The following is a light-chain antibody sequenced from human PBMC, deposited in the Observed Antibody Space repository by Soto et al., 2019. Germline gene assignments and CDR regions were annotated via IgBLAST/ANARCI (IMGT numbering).Light chain of an antibody. Sequence: SYELTQPPSVSVAPGQTARITCGGNNIESKRVHWYQQKPGQAPVLVVYDDSDRPSGIPERFSGSNSGNTATLTISRVEAGDEAAYYCQVWDSSSDHVVFGGGTKLTVL. J-gene: IGLJ2*01. V-gene: IGLV3-21*02. CDR1: NIESKR. CDR2: DDS. CDR3: QVWDSSSDHVV.